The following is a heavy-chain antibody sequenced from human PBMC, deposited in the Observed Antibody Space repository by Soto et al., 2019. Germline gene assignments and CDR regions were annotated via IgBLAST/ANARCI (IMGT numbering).Heavy chain of an antibody. J-gene: IGHJ5*02. CDR1: GFTFSSYG. CDR2: ISYDGSNK. V-gene: IGHV3-30*18. Sequence: QVQLVESGGGVVQPGRSLRLSCAASGFTFSSYGMHWVRQAPGKGLEWVAVISYDGSNKYYVDSVKGRFTISRDNSKNTLYLQMNSLRAEDTAVYYCAKEGSVTGGWFDPWGQGTLVTVSS. D-gene: IGHD3-10*01. CDR3: AKEGSVTGGWFDP.